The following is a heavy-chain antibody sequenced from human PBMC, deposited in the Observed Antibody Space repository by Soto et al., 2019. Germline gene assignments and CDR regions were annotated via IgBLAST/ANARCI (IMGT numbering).Heavy chain of an antibody. CDR2: ISYDGSNK. Sequence: GGSLRLSCAASGFTFSSYAMHWVRQAPGKGLEWVAVISYDGSNKYYADSVKGRFTISRDNSKNTLYLQMNSLRAEDTAVCYCAREYSSSYYYGMDVWGQGTTVTVSS. J-gene: IGHJ6*02. D-gene: IGHD6-6*01. CDR1: GFTFSSYA. V-gene: IGHV3-30-3*01. CDR3: AREYSSSYYYGMDV.